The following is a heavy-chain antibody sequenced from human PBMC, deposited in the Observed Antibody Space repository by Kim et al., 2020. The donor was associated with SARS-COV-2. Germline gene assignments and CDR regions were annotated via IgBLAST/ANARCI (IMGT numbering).Heavy chain of an antibody. J-gene: IGHJ4*02. CDR2: ISGSGGST. D-gene: IGHD2-15*01. CDR3: AKSAIVVLVAATSYFDY. V-gene: IGHV3-23*01. Sequence: GGSLRLSCAASGFTFSSYAMSWVRQAPGKGLEWVSAISGSGGSTYYADSVKGRFTISRDNSKNTLYLQMNSLRAEDTAVYYCAKSAIVVLVAATSYFDYWGQGTLVPVSS. CDR1: GFTFSSYA.